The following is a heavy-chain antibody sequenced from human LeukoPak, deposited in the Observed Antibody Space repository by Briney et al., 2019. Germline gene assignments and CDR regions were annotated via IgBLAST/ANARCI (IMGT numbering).Heavy chain of an antibody. J-gene: IGHJ4*02. V-gene: IGHV3-30*18. Sequence: GGSLRLSCAASGFTFSSYGMHWVRQAPGKGLEWVAVISYDGSNKYYADSVKGRFTISRDNSKNTLYLQMNSLRAEDTAVYYCAKDQSIAVAGTEFDYWGQGTLVTVSS. D-gene: IGHD6-19*01. CDR2: ISYDGSNK. CDR3: AKDQSIAVAGTEFDY. CDR1: GFTFSSYG.